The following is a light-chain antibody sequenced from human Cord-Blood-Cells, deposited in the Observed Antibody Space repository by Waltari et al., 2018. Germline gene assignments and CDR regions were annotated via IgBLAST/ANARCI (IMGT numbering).Light chain of an antibody. J-gene: IGLJ1*01. Sequence: QSALTQPASVSGSPGQSITISCTGTSSDAGGYNYVYWYQQHPGKAPILMIYDVSNRPSGVSNRFSVAKSRNTASLTISGLQAEDESNYYCSSYTSSSTLVFGTGTKFTFL. CDR1: SSDAGGYNY. CDR2: DVS. V-gene: IGLV2-14*01. CDR3: SSYTSSSTLV.